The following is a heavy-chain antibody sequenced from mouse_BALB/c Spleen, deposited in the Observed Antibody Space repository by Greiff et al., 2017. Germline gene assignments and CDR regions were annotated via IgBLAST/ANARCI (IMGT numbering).Heavy chain of an antibody. CDR1: GFSLTSYG. CDR3: ASLYYDYDGYWYFDV. D-gene: IGHD2-4*01. V-gene: IGHV2-9*02. Sequence: VQLKESGPGLVAPSQSLSITCTVSGFSLTSYGVHWVRQPPGKGLEWLGVIWAGGSTNYNSALMSRLSISKDNSKSQVFLKMNSLQTDDTAMYYCASLYYDYDGYWYFDVWGAGTTVTVSS. J-gene: IGHJ1*01. CDR2: IWAGGST.